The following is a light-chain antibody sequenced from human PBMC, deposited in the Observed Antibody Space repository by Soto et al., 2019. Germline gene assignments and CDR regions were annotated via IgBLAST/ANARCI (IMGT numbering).Light chain of an antibody. CDR3: SSYTSSSTFVV. J-gene: IGLJ2*01. CDR2: EVS. Sequence: QSALTQPPSASGSPGQSVTISCTGTSSDVGSYNYVSWYQQRPGKAPKFMIYEVSNRPSGVSNRFSGSKSGNTASLTISGLQAEDEADYYCSSYTSSSTFVVFGGGTKVTVL. CDR1: SSDVGSYNY. V-gene: IGLV2-14*01.